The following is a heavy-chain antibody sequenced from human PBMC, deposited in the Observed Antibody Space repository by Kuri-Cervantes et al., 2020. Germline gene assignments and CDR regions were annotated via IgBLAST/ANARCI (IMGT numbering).Heavy chain of an antibody. Sequence: ETLSLTCTVSGGSVSGSNYHWGWIRQPPGKGLEWIGSIYYSGSTYYNPSLKSRVTISVDTSKTQFSLKLSSVTAADTAIYYCARLYRSGWYYFDYWGQGTLVTVSS. V-gene: IGHV4-39*01. J-gene: IGHJ4*02. CDR1: GGSVSGSNYH. CDR3: ARLYRSGWYYFDY. CDR2: IYYSGST. D-gene: IGHD6-19*01.